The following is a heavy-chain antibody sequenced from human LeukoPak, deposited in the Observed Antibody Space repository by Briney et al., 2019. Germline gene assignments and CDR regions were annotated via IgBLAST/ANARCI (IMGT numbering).Heavy chain of an antibody. Sequence: SETLSLTCAVYGGSFSGYYWSWIRQPPGKGLEWIGEINHSGSTNYNPSLKSRVTISVDTSKNQFSLKLSSVTAADTAVYYCARGAGYYDFWSGSRNWFDPWGQGTLVTVSS. CDR1: GGSFSGYY. V-gene: IGHV4-34*01. D-gene: IGHD3-3*01. CDR3: ARGAGYYDFWSGSRNWFDP. J-gene: IGHJ5*02. CDR2: INHSGST.